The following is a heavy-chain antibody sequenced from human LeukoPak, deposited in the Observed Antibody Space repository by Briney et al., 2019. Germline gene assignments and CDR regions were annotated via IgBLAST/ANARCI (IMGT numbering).Heavy chain of an antibody. CDR3: VGDFWSKTGY. V-gene: IGHV3-21*01. D-gene: IGHD3-3*01. J-gene: IGHJ4*02. CDR1: GFIFSSYS. CDR2: ISSSSSYI. Sequence: GGSLRLSCAASGFIFSSYSMNWVRQAPGKGLEWVSSISSSSSYIHYADSVKSRFTISRDNAKNSLYLQMNSLRAEDTAVYYCVGDFWSKTGYWGQGTLVTVSS.